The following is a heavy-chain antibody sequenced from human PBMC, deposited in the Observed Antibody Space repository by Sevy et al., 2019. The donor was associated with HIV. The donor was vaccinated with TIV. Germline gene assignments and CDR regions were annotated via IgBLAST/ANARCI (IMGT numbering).Heavy chain of an antibody. CDR1: GFTFNLDS. V-gene: IGHV3-21*06. J-gene: IGHJ4*02. D-gene: IGHD2-21*02. CDR2: ISGSSSYI. CDR3: ARGTGDPRADCFDH. Sequence: GGSLRLSCAASGFTFNLDSMNWVHQAPGKGLEWVSSISGSSSYIFYADSVRGRFTISRDNAKNSLYLQMHSLRADDTAVYYCARGTGDPRADCFDHWGQGTLVTVSS.